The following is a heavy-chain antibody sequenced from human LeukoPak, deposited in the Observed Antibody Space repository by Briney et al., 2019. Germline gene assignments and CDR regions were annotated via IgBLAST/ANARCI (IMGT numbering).Heavy chain of an antibody. D-gene: IGHD4-17*01. CDR3: AKKSPGAVTNGPAS. CDR1: GFTFSSYA. V-gene: IGHV3-30*04. Sequence: GGSLRLSCAASGFTFSSYAMHWVRQAPGKGLEWVAVISYDGSNIYYADSVKGRFTISRDNSKNTLYLQMNSLRPEDTAVYYCAKKSPGAVTNGPASWGKGTLVTVSS. CDR2: ISYDGSNI. J-gene: IGHJ5*02.